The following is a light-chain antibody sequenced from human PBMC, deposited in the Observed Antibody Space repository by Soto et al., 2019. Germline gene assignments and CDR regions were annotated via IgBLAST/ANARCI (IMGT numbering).Light chain of an antibody. J-gene: IGKJ1*01. Sequence: EIVMTQSPATLSVSPGERATLSCRAGQSVNTNVAWYQQKSGQAPRLLIYYASTRATGVPARFSGSGSGTDSTLTITSLQSEDFGVYYCQQYKDWPTTFGQGTKVDIK. CDR2: YAS. V-gene: IGKV3-15*01. CDR1: QSVNTN. CDR3: QQYKDWPTT.